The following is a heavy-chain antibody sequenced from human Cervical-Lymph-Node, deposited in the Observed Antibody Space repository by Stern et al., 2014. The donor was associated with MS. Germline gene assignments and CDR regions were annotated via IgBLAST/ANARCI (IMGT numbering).Heavy chain of an antibody. V-gene: IGHV1-69*06. J-gene: IGHJ3*01. CDR2: IIPTFDTP. CDR3: VLPSTVTTAAFDV. Sequence: QVQLVESGAEVKKPGSSVRVSCKASGGTFSTFSINWVRQVPGQSLEWMGWIIPTFDTPNFAQKFQGRVTITADSSTSTVYMALNSLRFDDTAVYYCVLPSTVTTAAFDVWGRGTMVTVSS. CDR1: GGTFSTFS. D-gene: IGHD4-11*01.